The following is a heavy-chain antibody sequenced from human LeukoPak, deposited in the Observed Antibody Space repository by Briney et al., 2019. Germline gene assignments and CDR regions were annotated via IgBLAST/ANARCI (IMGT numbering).Heavy chain of an antibody. CDR1: GGSISSYY. Sequence: SETLSLTCTVSGGSISSYYWNWIRQSPTKGLEWIGYISYSGSTNYNPSLKSRVTISLDTSKNQFSLKVRSVTAADTAVYYCARGFDSNSTYFDYWGQGTLVTVSS. CDR3: ARGFDSNSTYFDY. CDR2: ISYSGST. V-gene: IGHV4-59*01. J-gene: IGHJ4*02. D-gene: IGHD5-12*01.